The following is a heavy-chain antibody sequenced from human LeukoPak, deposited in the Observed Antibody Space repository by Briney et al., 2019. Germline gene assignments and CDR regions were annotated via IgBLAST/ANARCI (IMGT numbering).Heavy chain of an antibody. CDR1: GGSISSYY. D-gene: IGHD3-3*01. CDR3: ARAPLNTIFGVVTAYYFDY. CDR2: IYYSGST. V-gene: IGHV4-59*01. Sequence: PSETLSLTCTVSGGSISSYYWSWIRQPPGKGLEWIGYIYYSGSTNYNPSLRSRVTISVDTSKNQFSLKLSSVTAADTAVYYCARAPLNTIFGVVTAYYFDYWGQGTLVTVSS. J-gene: IGHJ4*02.